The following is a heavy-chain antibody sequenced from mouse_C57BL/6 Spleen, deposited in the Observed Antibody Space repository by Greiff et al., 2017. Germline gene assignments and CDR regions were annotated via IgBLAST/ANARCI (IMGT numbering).Heavy chain of an antibody. D-gene: IGHD1-1*01. Sequence: QVQLQQPGAELVMPGASVKLSCKASGYTFTSYWMHWVKQRPGQGLEWIGEIDPSDIYTNYNQKFKGKSTLTVDKSSSTAYMQLSSLTSEDSAVYYCARSSSYYFDYWGQGTTLTVSS. CDR3: ARSSSYYFDY. CDR1: GYTFTSYW. J-gene: IGHJ2*01. CDR2: IDPSDIYT. V-gene: IGHV1-69*01.